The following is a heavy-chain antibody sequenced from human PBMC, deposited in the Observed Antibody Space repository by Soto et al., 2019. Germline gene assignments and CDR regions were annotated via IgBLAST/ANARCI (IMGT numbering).Heavy chain of an antibody. CDR2: IRSKAYGGTT. D-gene: IGHD1-7*01. Sequence: SLRLSCTASGFTFGDYAMSWVRQAPGKGLEWVGFIRSKAYGGTTEYAASVKGRFTISRDDSKSIAYLQMNSLKTEDTAVYYCTRTKRVGTTRWFDPWGQGTLVTVSS. CDR3: TRTKRVGTTRWFDP. J-gene: IGHJ5*02. V-gene: IGHV3-49*04. CDR1: GFTFGDYA.